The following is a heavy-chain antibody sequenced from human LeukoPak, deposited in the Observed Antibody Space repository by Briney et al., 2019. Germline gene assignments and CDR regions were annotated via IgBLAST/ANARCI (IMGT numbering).Heavy chain of an antibody. D-gene: IGHD2-2*01. CDR3: ARDRVVPAATDAFDI. CDR2: IIPFLGIA. V-gene: IGHV1-69*04. Sequence: SVKVSCKASGGTFSSYAISWVRQAPGQGLEWMRRIIPFLGIANYAQKFPGRVTITADKSASTANMQLSSLRSEDTAVYYCARDRVVPAATDAFDIWGQGTMVTVSS. CDR1: GGTFSSYA. J-gene: IGHJ3*02.